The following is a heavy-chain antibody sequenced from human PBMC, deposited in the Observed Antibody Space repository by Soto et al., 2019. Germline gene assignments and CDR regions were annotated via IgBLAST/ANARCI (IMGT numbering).Heavy chain of an antibody. J-gene: IGHJ4*02. D-gene: IGHD1-26*01. CDR2: ISDSGGTS. Sequence: EVQLVDSGGGLVQPGWSLRLSCAASGFIFSNYVMSWVRQAPGKGLEWVSSISDSGGTSYYADSVKGRFTISRDNSKNTLYLQMNSLRAEDTAIYYCAKRPRALLTFDYWGQGPLVTVSS. V-gene: IGHV3-23*04. CDR1: GFIFSNYV. CDR3: AKRPRALLTFDY.